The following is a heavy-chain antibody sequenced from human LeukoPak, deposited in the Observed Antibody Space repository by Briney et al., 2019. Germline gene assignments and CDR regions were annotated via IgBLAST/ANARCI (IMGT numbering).Heavy chain of an antibody. CDR3: ARDRIVLMVYALVPDWYFDL. CDR2: ISSSSSTI. D-gene: IGHD2-8*01. CDR1: GFTFSSYS. V-gene: IGHV3-48*04. Sequence: GGSLRLSCAASGFTFSSYSMNWVRQAPGKGLEWVSYISSSSSTIYYADSVKGRFTISRDNAKNSLYLQMNSLRAEDTAVYYCARDRIVLMVYALVPDWYFDLWGRGTLVTVSS. J-gene: IGHJ2*01.